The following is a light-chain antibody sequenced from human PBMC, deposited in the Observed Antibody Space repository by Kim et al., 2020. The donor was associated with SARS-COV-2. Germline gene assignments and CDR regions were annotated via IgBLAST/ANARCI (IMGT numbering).Light chain of an antibody. Sequence: DIQMTQSPSSLSASVGDRVTITCRASQSISSYLNWYQQKPGKAPKLLIYAASSLQSGVPSRFSGSGSGTDFTLTISSLQPEDFATYYYQQSYSTPLTFGPGTKVDIK. CDR2: AAS. J-gene: IGKJ3*01. CDR1: QSISSY. V-gene: IGKV1-39*01. CDR3: QQSYSTPLT.